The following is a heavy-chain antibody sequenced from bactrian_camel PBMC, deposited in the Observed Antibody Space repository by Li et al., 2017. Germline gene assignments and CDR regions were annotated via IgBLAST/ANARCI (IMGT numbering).Heavy chain of an antibody. CDR1: GFTFSSAW. J-gene: IGHJ6*01. V-gene: IGHV3S1*01. Sequence: GLVQPGGSLRLSCVASGFTFSSAWMHWVRQVPGKGLEWVSTINPGGVTTYSADSLKGRLTSSRDNAKNMLYLNMNSLEPDDTAVYYCVKDAPMGNAFGDWSQGTQVTVS. CDR2: INPGGVTT. CDR3: VKDAPMGNAFGD. D-gene: IGHD3*01.